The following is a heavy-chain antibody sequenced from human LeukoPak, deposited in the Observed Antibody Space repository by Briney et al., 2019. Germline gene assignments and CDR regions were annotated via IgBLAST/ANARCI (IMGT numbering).Heavy chain of an antibody. CDR1: GYTFTSFG. CDR3: ARDLGEDTTMIFFDF. J-gene: IGHJ4*02. CDR2: SSAYNGNT. D-gene: IGHD5-18*01. Sequence: ASVKVSCKAPGYTFTSFGISWVRQAPGQGLEWMGWSSAYNGNTKYAQNVQGRVTMTADTSTDTAYMELRSLRSDDTAVYYCARDLGEDTTMIFFDFWGQGTLVTVSS. V-gene: IGHV1-18*01.